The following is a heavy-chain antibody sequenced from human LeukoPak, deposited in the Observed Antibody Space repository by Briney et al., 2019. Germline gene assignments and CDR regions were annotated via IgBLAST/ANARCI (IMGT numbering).Heavy chain of an antibody. CDR1: GGTFSSYA. CDR2: MIPIFGTA. J-gene: IGHJ5*02. Sequence: SVKVSCKASGGTFSSYAISWVRQAPGQGLEWMGGMIPIFGTAHYAQKFQGRVTITTDESTSTAYMELSSLRSEATAVYYCARRRSIAGWFDPWGQGTLVTVSS. V-gene: IGHV1-69*05. D-gene: IGHD6-6*01. CDR3: ARRRSIAGWFDP.